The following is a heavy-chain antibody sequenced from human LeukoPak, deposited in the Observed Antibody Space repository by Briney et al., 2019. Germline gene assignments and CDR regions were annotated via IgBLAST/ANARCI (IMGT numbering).Heavy chain of an antibody. J-gene: IGHJ4*02. Sequence: AGGSLRLSCAASGFTFSSYWMSWVRQAPGKGLEWVANIKQDGSEKYYVDSVKGRFTISRDNAKNSLYLQMNSLRAEDTAVYYCASQVEMATILDYWGQGTLVTVFS. CDR2: IKQDGSEK. D-gene: IGHD5-24*01. CDR1: GFTFSSYW. CDR3: ASQVEMATILDY. V-gene: IGHV3-7*01.